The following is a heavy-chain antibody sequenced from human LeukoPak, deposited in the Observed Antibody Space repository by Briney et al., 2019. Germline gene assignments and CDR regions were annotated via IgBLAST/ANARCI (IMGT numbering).Heavy chain of an antibody. CDR3: ARGINVVVVATLFDR. J-gene: IGHJ2*01. CDR1: GFTFSNYA. CDR2: ISYDGSDK. Sequence: PGGSLRLSCAASGFTFSNYAMNWVRQAPGKGLEWVAIISYDGSDKYHADSVKGRFTISRDNSKNTVYLQMNGLRTEDTAVYYCARGINVVVVATLFDRWGRGTLVTVSS. D-gene: IGHD2-15*01. V-gene: IGHV3-30-3*01.